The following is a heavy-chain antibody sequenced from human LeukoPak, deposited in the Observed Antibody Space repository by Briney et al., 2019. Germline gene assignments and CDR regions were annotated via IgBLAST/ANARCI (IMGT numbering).Heavy chain of an antibody. CDR1: GFTSRSYW. CDR3: SSAGAADGARWYLDL. V-gene: IGHV3-7*01. D-gene: IGHD6-13*01. CDR2: IDQDGSEK. Sequence: GGSLRLSCEVSGFTSRSYWISWVRQAPGKGLEWVANIDQDGSEKNHVDSVKGRFTISRDNAKSSVYLQMNSLRDEDTAVYYCSSAGAADGARWYLDLWGRGTLVTVSS. J-gene: IGHJ2*01.